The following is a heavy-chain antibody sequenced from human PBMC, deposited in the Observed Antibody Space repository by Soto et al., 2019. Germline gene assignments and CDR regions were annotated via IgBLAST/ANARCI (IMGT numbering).Heavy chain of an antibody. D-gene: IGHD3-3*01. CDR1: GYTFTAYG. Sequence: QVQLVQSGAEVRKPGASVKVSCKSSGYTFTAYGLSWVRQAPGQGLEWMGWISGNNVDTKYAQRFQGRVTMTTDTSTSTAYMELRSLRSDDTAVYYCARRMGRFLQWLFDYWGHGTLVTVSS. V-gene: IGHV1-18*04. CDR3: ARRMGRFLQWLFDY. CDR2: ISGNNVDT. J-gene: IGHJ4*01.